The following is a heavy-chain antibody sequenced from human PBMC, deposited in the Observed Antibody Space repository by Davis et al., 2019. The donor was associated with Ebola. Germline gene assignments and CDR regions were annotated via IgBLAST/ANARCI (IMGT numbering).Heavy chain of an antibody. J-gene: IGHJ6*01. V-gene: IGHV3-48*03. CDR1: GFTFNKYE. D-gene: IGHD4-17*01. CDR2: ISDSGSTT. CDR3: AKDPLAYAPGYWYGMDV. Sequence: GESLKISCAASGFTFNKYEMNWVRQAPGKGLEWISYISDSGSTTYYTDSVKGRFTISRDNAKKSLYLQMNTLRAEDTAVYYCAKDPLAYAPGYWYGMDVWGQGTTVTVSS.